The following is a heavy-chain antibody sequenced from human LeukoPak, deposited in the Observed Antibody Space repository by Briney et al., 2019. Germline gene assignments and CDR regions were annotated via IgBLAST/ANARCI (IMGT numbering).Heavy chain of an antibody. D-gene: IGHD5-18*01. CDR3: ARPRGYSYAYYYYMDV. V-gene: IGHV4-61*02. CDR2: IYTSGST. J-gene: IGHJ6*03. CDR1: GGSISSGSHY. Sequence: PSETLSLTCTVSGGSISSGSHYWSWIRQPAGKGLEWIGRIYTSGSTNYNPSLKSRVTISVDTSKNQFSLKLSSVTAADTAVYYCARPRGYSYAYYYYMDVWGKGTTVTVSS.